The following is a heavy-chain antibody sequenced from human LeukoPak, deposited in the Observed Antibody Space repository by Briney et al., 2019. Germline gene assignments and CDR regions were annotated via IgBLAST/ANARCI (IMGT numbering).Heavy chain of an antibody. CDR2: ISWNGGGI. J-gene: IGHJ4*02. CDR3: AKDFVVVPAACFDY. Sequence: GGSLRLSCAASGFTFDDHAMHWVRQAPGKGLEWVSGISWNGGGIDYADSVKGRFTISRDNAKNALYLQMNSLRVEDMALYYCAKDFVVVPAACFDYWGQGTLVTVSS. CDR1: GFTFDDHA. V-gene: IGHV3-9*03. D-gene: IGHD2-2*01.